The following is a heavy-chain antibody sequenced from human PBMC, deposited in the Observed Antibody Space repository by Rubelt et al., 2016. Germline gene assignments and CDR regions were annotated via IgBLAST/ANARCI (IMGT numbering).Heavy chain of an antibody. Sequence: GFTFSSCHMHWVRQAPGKGLEWVALISYDGRNKHYADSVKGRFTISRDNSKNTLDLQMNSLTSEDTAVYYCARDHGGLDYWGQGTLVTVSS. CDR3: ARDHGGLDY. V-gene: IGHV3-30*03. D-gene: IGHD2-15*01. CDR2: ISYDGRNK. CDR1: GFTFSSCH. J-gene: IGHJ4*02.